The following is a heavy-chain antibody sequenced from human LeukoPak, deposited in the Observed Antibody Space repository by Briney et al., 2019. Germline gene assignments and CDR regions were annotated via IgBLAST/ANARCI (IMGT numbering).Heavy chain of an antibody. J-gene: IGHJ4*02. CDR3: AISTYYDFWSGCPLDY. Sequence: SETLSLTCTVSGGSISSYYWSWIRQPPGKGLEWIGYIYYSGSTNYNPSLKSRVTISVDTSKNQFSLKLSSVTAADTAVYYCAISTYYDFWSGCPLDYWGQGTLVTVSS. CDR1: GGSISSYY. CDR2: IYYSGST. D-gene: IGHD3-3*01. V-gene: IGHV4-59*01.